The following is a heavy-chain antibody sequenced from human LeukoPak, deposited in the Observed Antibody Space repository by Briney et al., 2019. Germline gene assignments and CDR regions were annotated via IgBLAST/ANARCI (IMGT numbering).Heavy chain of an antibody. CDR1: GFTFSSYW. CDR2: IKQDGSEK. V-gene: IGHV3-7*01. D-gene: IGHD3-3*01. Sequence: PGGSLRLSCAASGFTFSSYWMSWVRQAPGKGLEWVANIKQDGSEKYHVDSVKGRFTISRDNAKNSLYLQMNSLRAEDTAVYYCARVRFLEWLLYPDAFDIWGQGTMVTVSS. J-gene: IGHJ3*02. CDR3: ARVRFLEWLLYPDAFDI.